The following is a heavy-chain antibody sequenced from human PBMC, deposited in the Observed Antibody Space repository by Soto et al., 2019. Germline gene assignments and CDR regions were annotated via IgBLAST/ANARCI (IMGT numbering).Heavy chain of an antibody. Sequence: EVQLVESGGGLVQPGRSLRLSCAASGFTFDDYAMHWVRQAPGKGLEWVSGISWNSGSIGYADSVKGRFTISRDNAKNYLYLQMNSLRAEDTALYYCAKAKTVAGRGYYFDYWGQGTLVTVSS. CDR3: AKAKTVAGRGYYFDY. CDR2: ISWNSGSI. J-gene: IGHJ4*02. V-gene: IGHV3-9*01. D-gene: IGHD6-19*01. CDR1: GFTFDDYA.